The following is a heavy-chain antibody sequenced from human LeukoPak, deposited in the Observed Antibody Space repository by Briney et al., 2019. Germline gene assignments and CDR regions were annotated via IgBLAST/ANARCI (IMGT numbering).Heavy chain of an antibody. V-gene: IGHV4-30-2*01. CDR1: GGSISNGGYS. CDR3: ARGINWELLGLYYFDY. J-gene: IGHJ4*02. D-gene: IGHD1-26*01. Sequence: PSETLSLTCAVSGGSISNGGYSWSWIRQPPGKGLEWIGYIYHSGSTYYNPSLKSRVTISVDRSKNQFSLKLSSVTAADTAVYYCARGINWELLGLYYFDYWGQGTLVTVSS. CDR2: IYHSGST.